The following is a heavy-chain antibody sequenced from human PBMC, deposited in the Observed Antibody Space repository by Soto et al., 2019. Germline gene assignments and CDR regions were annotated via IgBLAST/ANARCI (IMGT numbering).Heavy chain of an antibody. CDR3: ARDPMGRYCGSASYSFDY. Sequence: QVQLVESGGGVVQPGRSLRLSCAASGFTFSSYAMHWVRQAPGKGLEWVAVISYDGSNKYYADSVKGRFTISRDNSKNTXHMQMNSLRAEDTAVYYCARDPMGRYCGSASYSFDYWGQGTLVTV. J-gene: IGHJ4*02. V-gene: IGHV3-30-3*01. D-gene: IGHD3-10*01. CDR1: GFTFSSYA. CDR2: ISYDGSNK.